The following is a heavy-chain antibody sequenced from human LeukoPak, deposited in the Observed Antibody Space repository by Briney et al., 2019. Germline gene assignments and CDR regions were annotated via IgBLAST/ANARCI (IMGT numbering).Heavy chain of an antibody. CDR1: GGSISSYY. Sequence: SETLSLTCTVSGGSISSYYWSWIRQPPGKGLEWIGYIYYSGSTNYNPSLKSRVTMSVDTSKNQFSLKLSSVTAADTAVYYCARALYSSSWYVVYFDYWGQGTLVTVSS. V-gene: IGHV4-59*01. D-gene: IGHD6-13*01. CDR2: IYYSGST. CDR3: ARALYSSSWYVVYFDY. J-gene: IGHJ4*02.